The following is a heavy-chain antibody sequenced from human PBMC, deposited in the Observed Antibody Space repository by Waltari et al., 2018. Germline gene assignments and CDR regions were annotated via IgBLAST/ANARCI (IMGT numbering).Heavy chain of an antibody. Sequence: QVQLQESGPGLVKPSETMSLTCTVSGGSISSYYWSWIRHPTGTGLEWSGYLYYSGSTNYNPSLKSRVTISVDTSKNQFSLKLSSVTAADTAVYYCARAGARGVGATTGYYYYGMDVWGQGTTVTVSS. V-gene: IGHV4-59*01. CDR2: LYYSGST. CDR1: GGSISSYY. J-gene: IGHJ6*02. D-gene: IGHD1-26*01. CDR3: ARAGARGVGATTGYYYYGMDV.